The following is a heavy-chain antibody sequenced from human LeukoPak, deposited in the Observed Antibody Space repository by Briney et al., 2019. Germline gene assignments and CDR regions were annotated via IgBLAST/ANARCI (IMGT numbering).Heavy chain of an antibody. J-gene: IGHJ5*02. CDR2: ISGSGGST. CDR3: AKAFIRGGVVGAT. CDR1: GFTFSSYS. V-gene: IGHV3-23*01. D-gene: IGHD1-26*01. Sequence: GGSLRLSCAASGFTFSSYSMNWVRQAPGKGLEWVSAISGSGGSTYYADSVKGRFTISRDNSKNTLYLQMNSLRAEDTAVYYCAKAFIRGGVVGATWGQGTLVTVSS.